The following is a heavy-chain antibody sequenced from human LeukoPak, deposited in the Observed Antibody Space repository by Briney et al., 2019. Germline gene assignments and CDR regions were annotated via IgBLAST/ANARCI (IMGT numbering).Heavy chain of an antibody. CDR2: ITPHSGGT. CDR3: ARGLPAVAGLDAFDI. D-gene: IGHD6-19*01. J-gene: IGHJ3*02. Sequence: ASVKVSCKASGYTFTSYGISWVRQAPGQGLEWMGWITPHSGGTNYAQKFQGRVTMTRDTSISTAYMELRRLTSDDTAVYYCARGLPAVAGLDAFDIWGQGTMVTVSS. V-gene: IGHV1-2*02. CDR1: GYTFTSYG.